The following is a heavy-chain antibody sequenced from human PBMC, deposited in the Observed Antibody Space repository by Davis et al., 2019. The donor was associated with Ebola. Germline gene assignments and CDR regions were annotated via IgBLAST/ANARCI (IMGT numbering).Heavy chain of an antibody. D-gene: IGHD3-3*01. V-gene: IGHV5-51*01. CDR2: IYPGDSDT. J-gene: IGHJ5*02. Sequence: GGSLRLSCKGSGYSFTSYWIGWVRQMPGKVLEWMGIIYPGDSDTRYSPSFQGQVTISADKSISTAYLQWSSLKASDTAMYYCARTPGSGVRGGGINWFDPWGQGTLVTVSS. CDR3: ARTPGSGVRGGGINWFDP. CDR1: GYSFTSYW.